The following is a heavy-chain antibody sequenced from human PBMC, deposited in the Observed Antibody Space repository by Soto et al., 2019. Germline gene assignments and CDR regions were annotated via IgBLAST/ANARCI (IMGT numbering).Heavy chain of an antibody. CDR3: ARDRWGGGRDMAV. CDR1: GFTFSTYW. CDR2: INSDGSST. J-gene: IGHJ6*02. D-gene: IGHD3-10*01. V-gene: IGHV3-74*01. Sequence: EVQLVESGGGLVQPGGALRLSCAASGFTFSTYWIHWVRQAPGKGRVWVSRINSDGSSTNYAASVKGRFTISRDNAKNTMFMQMNSLRAEDTAVYYCARDRWGGGRDMAVWGQGTTVTVSS.